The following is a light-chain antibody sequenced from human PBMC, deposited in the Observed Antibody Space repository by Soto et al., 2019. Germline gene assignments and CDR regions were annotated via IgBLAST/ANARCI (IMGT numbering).Light chain of an antibody. CDR1: SRDVGNYNY. J-gene: IGLJ1*01. V-gene: IGLV2-14*01. CDR3: SSYTSTTTLYV. Sequence: QSVLTQPACVSGSPGQSITISCTGTSRDVGNYNYVSWYQQDPGKAPKLIIYEVSTRPSGVSSRFSGSKSDNTASLTISGLQAEDEADYYCSSYTSTTTLYVFGTGTKVTVL. CDR2: EVS.